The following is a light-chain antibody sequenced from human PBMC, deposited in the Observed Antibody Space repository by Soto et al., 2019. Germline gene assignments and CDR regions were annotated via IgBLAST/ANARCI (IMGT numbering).Light chain of an antibody. CDR1: QSVGKNY. Sequence: EIVLTQSPGTLSLSPGERATLSCRASQSVGKNYLGWYQQKPGQPPRLLVFHASTRATGIPDRFSGGGSGADFTLTISRLEPEDFAVYYCHQYAWSPLTFGGGTKVEIK. V-gene: IGKV3-20*01. CDR3: HQYAWSPLT. J-gene: IGKJ4*01. CDR2: HAS.